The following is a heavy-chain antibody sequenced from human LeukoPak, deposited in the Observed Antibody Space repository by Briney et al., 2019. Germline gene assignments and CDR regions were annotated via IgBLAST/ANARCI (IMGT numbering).Heavy chain of an antibody. D-gene: IGHD5-12*01. CDR3: AKGSSNTGYEY. Sequence: GGSLRLSCAASGFTFSSYSMNWVRQAPGKGLEWVSSITPSGGGTYYADSVKGRFTISRDNSKNTLYLRVNSLRADDTALYYCAKGSSNTGYEYWGQGTLVTVSS. CDR1: GFTFSSYS. J-gene: IGHJ4*02. CDR2: ITPSGGGT. V-gene: IGHV3-23*01.